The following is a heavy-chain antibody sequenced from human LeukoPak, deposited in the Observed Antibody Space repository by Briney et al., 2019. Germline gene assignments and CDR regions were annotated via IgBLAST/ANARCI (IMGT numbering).Heavy chain of an antibody. CDR2: IYHSGST. D-gene: IGHD6-13*01. CDR3: ARDAGLFGSSPGGILEY. CDR1: GGSINSYY. V-gene: IGHV4-59*01. J-gene: IGHJ4*02. Sequence: SETLSLTCTVSGGSINSYYWSWIRQPPGKGLEWIGYIYHSGSTNYDPSLKSRVTISIDTSKNQFSLKLSSVAAADTAVYFCARDAGLFGSSPGGILEYWGQGTLVTVSS.